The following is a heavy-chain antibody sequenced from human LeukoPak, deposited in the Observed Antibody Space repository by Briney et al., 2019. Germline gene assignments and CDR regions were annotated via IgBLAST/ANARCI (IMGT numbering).Heavy chain of an antibody. CDR2: IRSKAYGGTT. CDR3: TRDPSYGFFDY. V-gene: IGHV3-49*03. J-gene: IGHJ4*02. Sequence: GGSLRLSCTASGFTFGDYAMSWFRQAPGKGLEWVGFIRSKAYGGTTEYAASVKGRFTISRDDSKSIAYLQMNSLKTEDTAVYYCTRDPSYGFFDYWGQGTLVTVSS. CDR1: GFTFGDYA. D-gene: IGHD3-10*01.